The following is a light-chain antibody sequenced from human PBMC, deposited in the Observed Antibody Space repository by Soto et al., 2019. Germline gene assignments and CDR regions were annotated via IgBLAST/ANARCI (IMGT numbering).Light chain of an antibody. CDR3: QQTFSAPVT. CDR2: AAC. V-gene: IGKV1-39*01. J-gene: IGKJ2*01. Sequence: DIQMTQSPSSLSASVGDRVTITCRASQSISSYLNWYQQKPGEAPKILIYAACTLQSGVPSRFSGRGSGPDFSLTMSSLQPEDFATYYCQQTFSAPVTFGQGTRLEIK. CDR1: QSISSY.